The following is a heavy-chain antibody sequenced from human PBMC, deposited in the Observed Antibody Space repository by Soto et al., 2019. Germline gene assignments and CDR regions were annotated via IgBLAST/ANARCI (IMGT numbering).Heavy chain of an antibody. J-gene: IGHJ3*01. D-gene: IGHD2-2*01. Sequence: QITLKESGPTLVKPTQTLTLTCTFSGFSLSTDGVGVGWIRQPPGKALEWLALIYWDDDQRYSPSLKTMLTITKDTSKNQVVLTITNMDPVDTATYYCAHAYGGTSWPNDAFDVWGQGTVVTVS. CDR1: GFSLSTDGVG. V-gene: IGHV2-5*02. CDR2: IYWDDDQ. CDR3: AHAYGGTSWPNDAFDV.